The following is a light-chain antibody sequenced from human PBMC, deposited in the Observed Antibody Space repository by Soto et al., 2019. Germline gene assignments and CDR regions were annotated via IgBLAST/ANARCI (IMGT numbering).Light chain of an antibody. J-gene: IGLJ1*01. Sequence: QSALTHPASVSGSPGQWITISCTGTSSDVGGYNYVSWYQQHPGKAPKLMIYEVSNRPSGVSNRFSGSKSGNIASLTISGLQAEDEADYYCSSYTSSSTPYVFGTGTKVTVL. CDR3: SSYTSSSTPYV. V-gene: IGLV2-14*01. CDR2: EVS. CDR1: SSDVGGYNY.